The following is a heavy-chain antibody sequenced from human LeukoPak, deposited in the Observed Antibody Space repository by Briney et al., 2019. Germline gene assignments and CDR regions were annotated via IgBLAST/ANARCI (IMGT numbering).Heavy chain of an antibody. J-gene: IGHJ3*02. D-gene: IGHD5-12*01. Sequence: QTGGSLRLSCAASGFTFSSYSMNWVRQAPGKGLEWVSYISSSSSTIYYADSVKGRFTISRDNAKNSLYLQMNSLRAEDTAVYYCARDRSSGYDDAFDIWGQGTMVTVSS. CDR3: ARDRSSGYDDAFDI. V-gene: IGHV3-48*01. CDR2: ISSSSSTI. CDR1: GFTFSSYS.